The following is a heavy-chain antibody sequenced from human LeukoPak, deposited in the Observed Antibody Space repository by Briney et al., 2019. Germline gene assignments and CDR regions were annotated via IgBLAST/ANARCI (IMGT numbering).Heavy chain of an antibody. Sequence: PGGSLRLSCAASGFTFSSYSMNWVRQAPGEGLEWVSYISSSSSTIYYADSVKGRFTISRDNAKDSLYLQMNSLRAEDTAVYYCARGPPESSGSYYTNYWGQGTLVTVSS. CDR2: ISSSSSTI. CDR3: ARGPPESSGSYYTNY. J-gene: IGHJ4*02. CDR1: GFTFSSYS. D-gene: IGHD3-10*01. V-gene: IGHV3-48*01.